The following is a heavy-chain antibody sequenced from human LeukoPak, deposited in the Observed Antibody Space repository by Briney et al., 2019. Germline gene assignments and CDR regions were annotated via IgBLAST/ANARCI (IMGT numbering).Heavy chain of an antibody. CDR3: ARQPWDILTGRLDAFDI. D-gene: IGHD3-9*01. CDR1: DGSISSSISS. Sequence: PSETLSLTCIVSDGSISSSISSWGWLRHPPGKGLEGIGSLSYSGSTYHSPTLKSRVTISLDTSKKQFSLTLSSVTAADTAIYYCARQPWDILTGRLDAFDIWGQGTMVTVFS. J-gene: IGHJ3*02. V-gene: IGHV4-39*01. CDR2: LSYSGST.